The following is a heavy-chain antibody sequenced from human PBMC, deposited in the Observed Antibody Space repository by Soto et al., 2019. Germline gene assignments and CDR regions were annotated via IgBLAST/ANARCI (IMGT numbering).Heavy chain of an antibody. D-gene: IGHD3-3*01. J-gene: IGHJ3*02. CDR1: GGSFNSYA. CDR2: IMPIFGTA. CDR3: ALKHDFWSGPYAFDI. Sequence: SSVKVSCKTSGGSFNSYAITWVRQAPGQGLELMGGIMPIFGTANYAQKFQGRVTITADESTSTAYMELSSLRSEDTAIYYCALKHDFWSGPYAFDIWGQGTMVTVSS. V-gene: IGHV1-69*13.